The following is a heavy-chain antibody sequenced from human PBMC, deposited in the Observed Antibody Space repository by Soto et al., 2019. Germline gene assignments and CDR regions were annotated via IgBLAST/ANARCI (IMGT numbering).Heavy chain of an antibody. V-gene: IGHV4-59*01. CDR1: GGSISSYY. CDR3: ARESRSSRYDSSGYSQFWFFDL. J-gene: IGHJ2*01. CDR2: IYYSGST. Sequence: SSETLSLTCTVSGGSISSYYWSWIRRPPGKGLEWIGYIYYSGSTNYNPSLKSRVTISLDTSKNQFSLKLRSVTAADTAVYYCARESRSSRYDSSGYSQFWFFDLWGRGTLVTAPQ. D-gene: IGHD3-22*01.